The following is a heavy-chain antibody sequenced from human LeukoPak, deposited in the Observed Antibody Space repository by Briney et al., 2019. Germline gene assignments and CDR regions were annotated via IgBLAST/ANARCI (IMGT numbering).Heavy chain of an antibody. V-gene: IGHV3-23*01. CDR3: ARREYYYDSSGYYSFDY. J-gene: IGHJ4*02. Sequence: GGSLRLSCAASGFTFSSYAMTCVRQAPAEGLEWVSTISGSGGSTYYADSVKGRFTISRDNSKNTLYLQMNSLRAQDTAAYYCARREYYYDSSGYYSFDYWGQGTLVTVSS. D-gene: IGHD3-22*01. CDR2: ISGSGGST. CDR1: GFTFSSYA.